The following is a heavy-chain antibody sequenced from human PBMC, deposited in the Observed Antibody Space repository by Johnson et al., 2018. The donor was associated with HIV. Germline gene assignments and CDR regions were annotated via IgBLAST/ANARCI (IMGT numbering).Heavy chain of an antibody. CDR2: T. J-gene: IGHJ3*02. CDR3: ATADRDAFDI. Sequence: TYYPGSVKGRFTISRDNSKNTLFLQMNSLRAEDTGVYYCATADRDAFDIWGQGTMVTVSS. V-gene: IGHV3-23*05.